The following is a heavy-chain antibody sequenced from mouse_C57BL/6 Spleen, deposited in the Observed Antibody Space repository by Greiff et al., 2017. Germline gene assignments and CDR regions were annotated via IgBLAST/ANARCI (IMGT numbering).Heavy chain of an antibody. CDR2: IHPSDSDT. J-gene: IGHJ2*01. CDR3: AISTVVAAYYFDY. Sequence: VQLQQPGAELVKPGASVKVSCKASGYTFTSYWMHWVKQRPVQGLEWIGRIHPSDSDTNYNQKFKGKATLTVDKSSSTAYMQLSSLTSEDSAVYYCAISTVVAAYYFDYWGQGTTLTVSS. CDR1: GYTFTSYW. D-gene: IGHD1-1*01. V-gene: IGHV1-74*01.